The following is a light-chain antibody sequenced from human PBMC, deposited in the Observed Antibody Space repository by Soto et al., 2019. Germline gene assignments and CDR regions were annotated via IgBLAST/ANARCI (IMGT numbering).Light chain of an antibody. CDR3: QQHTFSRIT. CDR1: QSVNTY. CDR2: DAS. V-gene: IGKV3-11*01. J-gene: IGKJ3*01. Sequence: EIVLTQSPATLSLSPGDRATLSCRASQSVNTYLAWYQQKPGQAPRLLISDASKRATGIPARFSGSGSGTDFTRTISILEPDDFEVYYCQQHTFSRITFGHGTKVHIK.